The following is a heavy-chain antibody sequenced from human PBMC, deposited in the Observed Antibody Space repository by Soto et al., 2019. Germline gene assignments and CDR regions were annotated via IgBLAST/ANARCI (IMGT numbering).Heavy chain of an antibody. CDR2: IIPIFGTE. Sequence: QVQLVQSGAEVKKPGSSVKVSCKASGGTFSSYAISWVRQAPGHGLEWMGGIIPIFGTENYAQTFQGRVTITADESTSTAYMELSSLRSEDTAVYYCAREVVVAATGWFDPWGQGTLVTVSS. CDR3: AREVVVAATGWFDP. D-gene: IGHD2-15*01. V-gene: IGHV1-69*12. J-gene: IGHJ5*02. CDR1: GGTFSSYA.